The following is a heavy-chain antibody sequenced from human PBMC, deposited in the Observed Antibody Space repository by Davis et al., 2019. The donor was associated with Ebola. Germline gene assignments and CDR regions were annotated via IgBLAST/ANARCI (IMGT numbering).Heavy chain of an antibody. CDR2: INHGGGT. Sequence: PSETLSLTCTVSGGSISSHYWSWIRQPPGKELEWIGEINHGGGTNYNPSLRSRVTISVETSKNQFSLKLSSLTAADTAVYYCARGPLGILDYWGQGTLVTVSS. CDR1: GGSISSHY. CDR3: ARGPLGILDY. V-gene: IGHV4-34*01. D-gene: IGHD3-16*01. J-gene: IGHJ4*02.